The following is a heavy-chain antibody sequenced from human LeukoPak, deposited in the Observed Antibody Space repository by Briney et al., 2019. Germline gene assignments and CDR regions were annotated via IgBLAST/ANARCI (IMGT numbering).Heavy chain of an antibody. V-gene: IGHV1-46*01. CDR3: ARDPNYADLDY. J-gene: IGHJ4*02. CDR1: GYTFVNYS. CDR2: INPSGGST. D-gene: IGHD1-7*01. Sequence: ASVKVSCKASGYTFVNYSIHWVRQAPGQGLEWMGIINPSGGSTSYAQKFQGRVTVTRDTSTSTVYMELSSLRSEDMAVYYCARDPNYADLDYWGQGTLVTVSS.